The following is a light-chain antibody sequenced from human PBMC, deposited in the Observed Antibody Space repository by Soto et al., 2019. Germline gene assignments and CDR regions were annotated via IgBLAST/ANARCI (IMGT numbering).Light chain of an antibody. CDR3: QQYNSYPYT. V-gene: IGKV1-5*01. J-gene: IGKJ2*01. Sequence: DIQMTQSPSTLAASVGDRVTITCRASQSIGTLLAWYQQKPGKAPKLLIFDVSNLESGVPSRFSGSGSGTEFTLTISSLQPDDFVTYYCQQYNSYPYTFGQGTKLEI. CDR1: QSIGTL. CDR2: DVS.